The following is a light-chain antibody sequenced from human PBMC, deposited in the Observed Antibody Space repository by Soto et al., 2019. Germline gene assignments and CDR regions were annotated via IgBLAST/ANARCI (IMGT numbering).Light chain of an antibody. V-gene: IGKV2-28*01. Sequence: ETVMTQSALSLPITPGEPAPISCRSSQSLLHSNGYNYLDWYLQKPGKSPQLLIYLGSNRASGVPDRFSGSGSGTDFTLKISRVEAEDVGVYYSMQALQTARTFGQGTKVDIK. CDR2: LGS. CDR3: MQALQTART. J-gene: IGKJ1*01. CDR1: QSLLHSNGYNY.